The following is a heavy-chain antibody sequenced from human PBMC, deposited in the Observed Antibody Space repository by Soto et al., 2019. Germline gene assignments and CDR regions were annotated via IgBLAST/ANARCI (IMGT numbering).Heavy chain of an antibody. CDR3: ARRRTTGTTGYFDY. CDR2: FYNSGST. D-gene: IGHD1-1*01. Sequence: SETLSLTCTVSGGSINTYYWSWIRQPPGKGLEWIGDFYNSGSTNYNPSLKSRITISVDTSKNQFSLKLSSVTAADTALYYCARRRTTGTTGYFDYWGQGTLVTV. J-gene: IGHJ4*02. CDR1: GGSINTYY. V-gene: IGHV4-59*08.